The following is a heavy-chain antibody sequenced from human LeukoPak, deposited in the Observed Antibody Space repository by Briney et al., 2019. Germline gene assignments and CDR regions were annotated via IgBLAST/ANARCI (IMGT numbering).Heavy chain of an antibody. J-gene: IGHJ4*02. Sequence: SETLSLTCTVSGGSISSYYWSWIRQPPGKGLEWIAYIYYSGSTNYNPSLKSRVTISVDTSKNQFSLKLSSVTAADTAVYYCARGGDGYNYFDYWGQGTLVTVFS. CDR3: ARGGDGYNYFDY. V-gene: IGHV4-59*01. D-gene: IGHD5-24*01. CDR2: IYYSGST. CDR1: GGSISSYY.